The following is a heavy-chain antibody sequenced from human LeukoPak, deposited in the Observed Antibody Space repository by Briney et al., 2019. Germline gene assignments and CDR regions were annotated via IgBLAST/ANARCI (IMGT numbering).Heavy chain of an antibody. V-gene: IGHV3-7*04. CDR3: ARCIAAAGQIIDY. CDR1: GFTFSSYW. Sequence: PGGSLRLSCAASGFTFSSYWMSWVRQAPGKGLEWVANIKQDGSEKYYVDSVKGRFTISRDNAKNSLYLQMNSLRADDTAVYYCARCIAAAGQIIDYWGQGTLVTVSS. D-gene: IGHD6-13*01. CDR2: IKQDGSEK. J-gene: IGHJ4*02.